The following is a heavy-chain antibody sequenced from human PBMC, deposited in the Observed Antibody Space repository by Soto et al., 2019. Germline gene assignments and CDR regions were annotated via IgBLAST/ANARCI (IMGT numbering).Heavy chain of an antibody. D-gene: IGHD2-2*01. CDR1: GFTFSSYA. J-gene: IGHJ4*02. Sequence: GGSLRLSCAASGFTFSSYAMSWVRQAPGKGLEWVSAISGSGGSTYYADSVKGRFTISRDNSKNTLYLQMNGLRAEDTAVYYCAKVGGYCSSTSCFNSGGYYFDYWGQGTLVTVSS. V-gene: IGHV3-23*01. CDR3: AKVGGYCSSTSCFNSGGYYFDY. CDR2: ISGSGGST.